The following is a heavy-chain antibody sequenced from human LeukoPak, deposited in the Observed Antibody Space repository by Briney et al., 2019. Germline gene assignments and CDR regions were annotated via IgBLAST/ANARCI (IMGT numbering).Heavy chain of an antibody. J-gene: IGHJ4*02. CDR2: ISSSSSYI. CDR3: ARNDILTGYYYYFDY. V-gene: IGHV3-21*01. D-gene: IGHD3-9*01. CDR1: GFTFSSYS. Sequence: GGSLRLSCAASGFTFSSYSMNWVRQAPGKGLEWVSSISSSSSYIYYADSVKGRFTISRDNARNSLYLQMNSLRAVDTAVYYCARNDILTGYYYYFDYWGQGTLVTVSS.